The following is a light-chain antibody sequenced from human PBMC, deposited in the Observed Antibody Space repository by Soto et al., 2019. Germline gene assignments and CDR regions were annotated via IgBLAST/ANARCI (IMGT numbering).Light chain of an antibody. Sequence: QSALTQPASVSGSPGQSLTISRTGTSSDVRGHDYVSWYQHHPGKAPKLMIYDVSNRPSGVSNRVSGSKSGNTASLTIYGLQAEDEADYYCNSYTTINTTIFGGGT. CDR1: SSDVRGHDY. V-gene: IGLV2-14*03. CDR3: NSYTTINTTI. J-gene: IGLJ2*01. CDR2: DVS.